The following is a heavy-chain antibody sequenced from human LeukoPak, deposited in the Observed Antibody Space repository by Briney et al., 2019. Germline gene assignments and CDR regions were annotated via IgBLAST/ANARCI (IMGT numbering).Heavy chain of an antibody. Sequence: SVKVSCKASGGTFSSYAISWVRQAPGQGLEWMGRIIPILGIANYAQKFQGRVTITADRSTSTAYMELSSLRSEDTAVYYCARPTLTGDAFDIWGQGTMVTVSS. CDR1: GGTFSSYA. D-gene: IGHD7-27*01. CDR2: IIPILGIA. CDR3: ARPTLTGDAFDI. V-gene: IGHV1-69*04. J-gene: IGHJ3*02.